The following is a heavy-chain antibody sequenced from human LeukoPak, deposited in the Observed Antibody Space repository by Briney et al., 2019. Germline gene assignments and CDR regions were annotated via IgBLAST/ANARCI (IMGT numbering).Heavy chain of an antibody. J-gene: IGHJ4*02. CDR1: GFTFSSYG. CDR3: AKKMSNNWYNHLFDY. V-gene: IGHV3-30*02. D-gene: IGHD6-13*01. Sequence: GGSLTLSCTASGFTFSSYGMHWVRQAPGKGLEWVAFIRYDGSNQYYADSVKGRFTISRDNSKNTLYLEMNSLRAEDTAVYYCAKKMSNNWYNHLFDYWGQGTLATVSS. CDR2: IRYDGSNQ.